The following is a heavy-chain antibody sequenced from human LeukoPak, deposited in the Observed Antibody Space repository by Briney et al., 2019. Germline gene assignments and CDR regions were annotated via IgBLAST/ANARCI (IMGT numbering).Heavy chain of an antibody. CDR2: IKQDGNEK. CDR3: ARALGSGFFYYCYYMDV. D-gene: IGHD3-3*01. Sequence: GGSLRLSCVDSGFTFSSHWMSWVRQAPGKGLEWVANIKQDGNEKYYADSVKGRFTISRDNAKNSLYLQMNSLRAEDTALYYCARALGSGFFYYCYYMDVWGKGTTVTVSS. V-gene: IGHV3-7*03. CDR1: GFTFSSHW. J-gene: IGHJ6*03.